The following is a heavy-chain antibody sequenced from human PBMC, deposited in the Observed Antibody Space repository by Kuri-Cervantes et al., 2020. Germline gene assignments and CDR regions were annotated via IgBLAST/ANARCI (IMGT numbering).Heavy chain of an antibody. D-gene: IGHD3-10*01. V-gene: IGHV1-8*02. CDR3: ARMRTMVRLRREHYYYGMDV. J-gene: IGHJ6*02. CDR2: MNPNSGNT. Sequence: ASVKVSCKASGYTFTSYAMNWVRQAPGQRLEWMGWMNPNSGNTGYAQKFQGRVTMTRNTSISTAYMELSSLRSEDTAVYYCARMRTMVRLRREHYYYGMDVWGQGTTVTVSS. CDR1: GYTFTSYA.